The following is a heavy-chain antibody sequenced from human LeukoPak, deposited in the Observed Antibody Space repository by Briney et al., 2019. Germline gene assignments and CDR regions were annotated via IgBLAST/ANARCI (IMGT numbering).Heavy chain of an antibody. D-gene: IGHD6-6*01. CDR1: GGTFSSYA. CDR2: IIPIFGTA. J-gene: IGHJ4*02. V-gene: IGHV1-69*05. Sequence: SSVKVSCKASGGTFSSYAISWVRQAPGQGLEWMGGIIPIFGTANYAQKFQGRVTITTDESTSTAYMELSSLRSEDTAVYYCAREGSMTDRPFVSIDYWGQGTLVTVSS. CDR3: AREGSMTDRPFVSIDY.